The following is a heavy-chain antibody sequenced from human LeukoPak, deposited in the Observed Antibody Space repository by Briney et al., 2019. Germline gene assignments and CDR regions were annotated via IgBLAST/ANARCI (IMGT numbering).Heavy chain of an antibody. CDR1: GYTFTGYD. D-gene: IGHD3-10*01. V-gene: IGHV1-2*02. CDR2: INPNNCDS. J-gene: IGHJ4*02. Sequence: ASVKVSCKASGYTFTGYDLHWVRQAPGQALEYMGWINPNNCDSKNTQTFQGRVTMTRDTSISTVYMELTRLRSDDTAVYYCARDRVSGGNDYWGQGTLVTVSS. CDR3: ARDRVSGGNDY.